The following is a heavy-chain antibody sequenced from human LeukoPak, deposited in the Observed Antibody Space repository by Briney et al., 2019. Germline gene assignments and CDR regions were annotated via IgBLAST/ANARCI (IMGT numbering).Heavy chain of an antibody. J-gene: IGHJ4*02. Sequence: GGSLRLSCAASGFTFSSYWMSWVRQAPGKGLEWVANIKQDGSEKYYVDSVKGRFTNSRDNAKNSLYLQMNSLRAEDTAVYYCARVDKRGQDDYWGQGTLVTVSS. CDR2: IKQDGSEK. CDR1: GFTFSSYW. D-gene: IGHD3-22*01. V-gene: IGHV3-7*01. CDR3: ARVDKRGQDDY.